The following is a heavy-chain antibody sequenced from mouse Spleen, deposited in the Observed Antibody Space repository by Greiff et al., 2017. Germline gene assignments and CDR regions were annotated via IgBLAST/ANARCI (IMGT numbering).Heavy chain of an antibody. Sequence: VQLQQSGAELVRPGASVKLSCTASGFNIKDDYMHWVKQRPEQGLEWIGWIDPENGDTEYASKFQGKATITADTSSNTAYLQLSSLTSEDTAVYYCTTGDGYIAYWGQGTLVTVSA. CDR2: IDPENGDT. CDR1: GFNIKDDY. D-gene: IGHD2-3*01. CDR3: TTGDGYIAY. J-gene: IGHJ3*01. V-gene: IGHV14-4*01.